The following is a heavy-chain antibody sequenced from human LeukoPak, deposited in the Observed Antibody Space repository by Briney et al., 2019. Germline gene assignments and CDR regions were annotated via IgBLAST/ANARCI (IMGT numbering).Heavy chain of an antibody. CDR3: ARDRGGYGDSYTVY. V-gene: IGHV3-30-3*01. J-gene: IGHJ4*02. D-gene: IGHD4-17*01. Sequence: GGSLRLSYAASGFTFSSYAMHWVRQAPGKGLAWVAVISYDGSNKYYADSVKGRFTISRDNSKNTLYLQMNSLRAEDTAVYYCARDRGGYGDSYTVYWGQGTLVTVSS. CDR2: ISYDGSNK. CDR1: GFTFSSYA.